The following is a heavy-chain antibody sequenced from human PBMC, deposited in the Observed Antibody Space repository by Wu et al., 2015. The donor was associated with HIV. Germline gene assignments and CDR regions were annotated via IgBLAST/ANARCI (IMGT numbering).Heavy chain of an antibody. V-gene: IGHV1-18*04. J-gene: IGHJ2*01. Sequence: QVQLVQSGAEVKKPGASVKVSCKASGYTFTGYYMHWVRQAPGQGLEWMGWISAYNGNTNYAQKLQGRVTMTTDTSTSTAYMELRSLRSDDTAVYYCAREGRDSSAGIVWYFDLVGPWHPWSLSP. CDR1: GYTFTGYY. CDR2: ISAYNGNT. CDR3: AREGRDSSAGIVWYFDL. D-gene: IGHD6-19*01.